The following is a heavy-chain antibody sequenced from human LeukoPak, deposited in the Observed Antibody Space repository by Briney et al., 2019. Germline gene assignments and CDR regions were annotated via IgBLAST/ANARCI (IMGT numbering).Heavy chain of an antibody. CDR2: ISYDGSNK. Sequence: GGSLRLSCAASGFIFSSFAMHWVRQAPGKGLEWVAVISYDGSNKYYADSVKGRFTISRDNSKNTLYLQMNSLRAEDTAVYYCARGVLVYYFDYWGQGTLVTVSS. D-gene: IGHD6-13*01. CDR1: GFIFSSFA. CDR3: ARGVLVYYFDY. J-gene: IGHJ4*02. V-gene: IGHV3-30-3*01.